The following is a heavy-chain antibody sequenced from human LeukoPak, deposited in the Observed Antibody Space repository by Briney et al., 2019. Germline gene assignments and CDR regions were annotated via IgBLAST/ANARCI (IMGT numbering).Heavy chain of an antibody. CDR1: GGSFSGYY. CDR3: ARVDSWFDP. V-gene: IGHV4-34*01. J-gene: IGHJ5*02. D-gene: IGHD2-2*03. Sequence: SETLSLTCAVYGGSFSGYYWSWIRQPPGKGLEWIGEINHSGSTNYNPSLKSRVTIPVDTSKNQFSLKLSSVTAADTAVYYCARVDSWFDPWGQGTLVTVSS. CDR2: INHSGST.